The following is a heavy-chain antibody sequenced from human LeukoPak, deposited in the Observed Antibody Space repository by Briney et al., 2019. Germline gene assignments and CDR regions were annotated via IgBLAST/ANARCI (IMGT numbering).Heavy chain of an antibody. V-gene: IGHV4-38-2*02. CDR2: INHSGST. CDR1: GYSISSGYY. Sequence: SETLSLTCIVSGYSISSGYYWSWIRQPPGKGLEWIGEINHSGSTNYNPSLKSRVTISVDTSKNQFSLKLSSVTAADTAVYYCARHIPYSSTPGPWFDPWGQGTLVSVSS. D-gene: IGHD6-19*01. CDR3: ARHIPYSSTPGPWFDP. J-gene: IGHJ5*02.